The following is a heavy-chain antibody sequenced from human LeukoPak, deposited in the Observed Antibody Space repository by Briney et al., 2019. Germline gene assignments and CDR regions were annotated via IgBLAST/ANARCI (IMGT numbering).Heavy chain of an antibody. Sequence: GASVKVSCKASGGTFSSYAISWVRQAPGQGLEWMGGIIPIFGTANYAQKFQGRVTITADESTSTAYMELSSLRSEDTAVYYCARGRYGGNPTDAFDIWGQGTMVTVSS. CDR3: ARGRYGGNPTDAFDI. V-gene: IGHV1-69*13. J-gene: IGHJ3*02. CDR1: GGTFSSYA. D-gene: IGHD4-23*01. CDR2: IIPIFGTA.